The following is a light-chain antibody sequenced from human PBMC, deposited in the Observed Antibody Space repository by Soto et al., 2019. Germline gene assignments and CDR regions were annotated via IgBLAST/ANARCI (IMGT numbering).Light chain of an antibody. V-gene: IGLV7-46*01. Sequence: QTVVTQEPSLTVSPGGTVTLTCDSSTGPVTSGHWPYWLQQKPGQAPRTLIYDTSKKHSWTPARFSGSLLGGKAALTLSGARPEDEVDFSCSLSYSGARPVVFGGGTKLTVL. J-gene: IGLJ2*01. CDR1: TGPVTSGHW. CDR3: SLSYSGARPVV. CDR2: DTS.